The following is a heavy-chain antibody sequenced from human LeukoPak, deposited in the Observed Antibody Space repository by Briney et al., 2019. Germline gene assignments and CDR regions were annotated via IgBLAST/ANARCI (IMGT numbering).Heavy chain of an antibody. CDR2: ISSSSRTI. J-gene: IGHJ6*02. CDR3: ASDPGEV. CDR1: GFTFNTYS. V-gene: IGHV3-48*01. Sequence: GGSLRLSCAASGFTFNTYSINWVRQAPGEGLEWLSYISSSSRTIYYADSVKGRFTISRDNAKNSLYLQMNSLRAEDTAVYYCASDPGEVWGQGTTVTVSS.